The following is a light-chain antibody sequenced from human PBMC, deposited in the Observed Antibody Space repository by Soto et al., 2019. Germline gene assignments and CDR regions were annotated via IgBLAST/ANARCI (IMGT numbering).Light chain of an antibody. CDR1: SSDVGGYNY. Sequence: QSALTQPRSVSGSPGQSVTISCTGTSSDVGGYNYVSWYQQHPGKAPKLMIYDVSKRPSGVPDRSSGSKSGNTASLTISGLQAEDEADYYCCSYAGSYTFVFGTGTKVTAL. CDR2: DVS. J-gene: IGLJ1*01. V-gene: IGLV2-11*01. CDR3: CSYAGSYTFV.